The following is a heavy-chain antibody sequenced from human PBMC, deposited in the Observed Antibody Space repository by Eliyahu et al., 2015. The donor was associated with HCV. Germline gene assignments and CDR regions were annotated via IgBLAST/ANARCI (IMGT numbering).Heavy chain of an antibody. D-gene: IGHD6-19*01. J-gene: IGHJ5*02. CDR3: ASGGGGIAVAGTGGWFDP. V-gene: IGHV4-59*01. CDR1: GXSXPPYX. CDR2: IHYSGRT. Sequence: QVQLQESGPGLVKPSETLSLTCXVXGXSXPPYXWSRIPQPPGKGLEWIGDIHYSGRTNYNPSLKSRVTISLDTSKNQFSLSLTSVTAADTAVYYCASGGGGIAVAGTGGWFDPWGQGTLVTVSS.